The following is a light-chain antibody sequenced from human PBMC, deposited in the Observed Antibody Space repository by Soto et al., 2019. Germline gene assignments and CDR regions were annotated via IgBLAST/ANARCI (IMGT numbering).Light chain of an antibody. CDR2: GAS. CDR1: QSVSSSY. CDR3: QQYGNSPPWT. V-gene: IGKV3-20*01. J-gene: IGKJ1*01. Sequence: EIVLTQSPGTRSLSPGERATLSCRASQSVSSSYLAWYQQKPGQAPRLLIYGASSRATGIPDRFSGSGSGTDFTLTISRLEPEDFAVYYCQQYGNSPPWTFCQGTKVDIK.